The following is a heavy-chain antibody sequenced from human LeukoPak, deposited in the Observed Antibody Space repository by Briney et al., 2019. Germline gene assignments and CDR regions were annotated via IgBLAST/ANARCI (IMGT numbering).Heavy chain of an antibody. V-gene: IGHV3-13*01. J-gene: IGHJ4*02. CDR3: ARSGWLQRFDY. CDR1: GFTFSSYD. CDR2: IGTAGDT. D-gene: IGHD5-24*01. Sequence: GGSLRLSCAASGFTFSSYDMHWVRQATGKGLEWVSAIGTAGDTYYPGSVKGRFTISRENAKNSLYLQMNSLRAGDTAVYYCARSGWLQRFDYWGQGTLVTVSS.